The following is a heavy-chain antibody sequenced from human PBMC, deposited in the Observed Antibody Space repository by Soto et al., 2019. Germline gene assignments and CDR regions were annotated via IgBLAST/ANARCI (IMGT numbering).Heavy chain of an antibody. D-gene: IGHD5-12*01. CDR3: ARGHYSEMATIDWYFDL. V-gene: IGHV4-4*02. J-gene: IGHJ2*01. CDR2: IYHSGST. Sequence: HVQLQESGPGLVKPSGTLSLTCAVSGGSIRSSNWWSWVRQPPGKGLEWIGEIYHSGSTNYNPSLSSRLTTSLDQSENQFALRLTSVTAADTPVYYCARGHYSEMATIDWYFDLWGRGTLVTVSS. CDR1: GGSIRSSNW.